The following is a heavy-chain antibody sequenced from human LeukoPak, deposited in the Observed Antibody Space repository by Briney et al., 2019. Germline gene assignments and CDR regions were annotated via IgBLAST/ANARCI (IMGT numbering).Heavy chain of an antibody. CDR1: GFTFSSYS. CDR2: ISSSSSTI. J-gene: IGHJ3*02. CDR3: TTLLHSSGWLPGDWGAFDI. Sequence: PGGSLRLSCAASGFTFSSYSMNWVRQAPGKGLEWVSYISSSSSTIYYADSVKGRFTISRDNAKNSLYLQMNSLRAEDTAVYYCTTLLHSSGWLPGDWGAFDIWGQGTMVTVSS. D-gene: IGHD6-19*01. V-gene: IGHV3-48*01.